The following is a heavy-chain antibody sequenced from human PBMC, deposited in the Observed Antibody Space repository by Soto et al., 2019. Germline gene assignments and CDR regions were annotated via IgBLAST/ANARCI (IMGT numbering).Heavy chain of an antibody. Sequence: GESLKISCKGSGYSFTSYWIGWVRQMPGKGLEWMGIIYPGDSDTRYSPSFQGQVTISADKSISTAYLQWSSLKASDTAMYYCASPRAAAGSYYYYGMDVWGQGTTVTVSS. D-gene: IGHD6-13*01. CDR1: GYSFTSYW. CDR3: ASPRAAAGSYYYYGMDV. CDR2: IYPGDSDT. V-gene: IGHV5-51*01. J-gene: IGHJ6*02.